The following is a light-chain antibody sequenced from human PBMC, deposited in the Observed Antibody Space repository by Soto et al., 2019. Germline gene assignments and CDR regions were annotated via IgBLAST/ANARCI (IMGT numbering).Light chain of an antibody. V-gene: IGKV3-11*01. J-gene: IGKJ4*01. Sequence: EIVLTQSPATLSLSPGERATLSCRATQSVSNYLAWYQQKPGQAPRLPIYDASNRATGLPPRFSGSGSGTDFTLTISSLEPEDFAVYFCQHRAGWPPALTFGGGTKVE. CDR2: DAS. CDR3: QHRAGWPPALT. CDR1: QSVSNY.